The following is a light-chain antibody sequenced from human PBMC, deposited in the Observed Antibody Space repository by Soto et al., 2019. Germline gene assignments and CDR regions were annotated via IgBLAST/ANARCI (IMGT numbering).Light chain of an antibody. V-gene: IGLV1-47*01. CDR3: GSWDSSLSAYV. CDR2: SNY. J-gene: IGLJ1*01. CDR1: SSNIGSNY. Sequence: QSVLTQPPSASGTPGQRVTISCSGSSSNIGSNYVFWYQQLPGTAPKLLIYSNYQRPSGVPDRFSGSKSGTSASLAISGLRSEDEADYYCGSWDSSLSAYVFGTGTKLTVL.